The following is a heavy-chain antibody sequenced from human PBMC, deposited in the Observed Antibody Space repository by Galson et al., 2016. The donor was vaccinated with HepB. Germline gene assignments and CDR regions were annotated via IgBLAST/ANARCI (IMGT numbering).Heavy chain of an antibody. J-gene: IGHJ4*02. CDR2: INPSVGRT. CDR3: ARVGRELGYCSGGSCYDIEY. Sequence: SVKVSCKASGYTFTNYYIHWVRQAPGQGLEWMGIINPSVGRTSYAQKFQGRVTMTRDTSTSTVYMELSRLRSEDTAVYYCARVGRELGYCSGGSCYDIEYWGQGTLVTVSS. D-gene: IGHD2-15*01. V-gene: IGHV1-46*01. CDR1: GYTFTNYY.